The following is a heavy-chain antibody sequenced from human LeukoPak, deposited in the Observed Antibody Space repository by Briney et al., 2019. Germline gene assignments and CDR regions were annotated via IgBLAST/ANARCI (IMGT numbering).Heavy chain of an antibody. CDR3: AKGPFFYYDASGYNYFES. D-gene: IGHD3-22*01. CDR1: GFTFKNYG. J-gene: IGHJ4*02. V-gene: IGHV3-23*01. Sequence: PGGSLRLSCAASGFTFKNYGMSWVRQAPGKGLEWVSAICTSGDCTYYGDSVKGRFTISRDNSKDTLYLQMNSLRAEDTAIYYCAKGPFFYYDASGYNYFESWGQGTLVTVSS. CDR2: ICTSGDCT.